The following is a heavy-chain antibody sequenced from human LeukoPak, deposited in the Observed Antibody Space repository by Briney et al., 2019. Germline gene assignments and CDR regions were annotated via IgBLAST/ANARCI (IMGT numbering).Heavy chain of an antibody. CDR3: ARERWTYDSSGYYEY. Sequence: ASVKVSCKASGYTFTSYYMHWVRQAPGQGLEWMGVINPSGGSTSYAQKFQGRVTMTRDTSTSTVYMELSSLRSEDTAVYYCARERWTYDSSGYYEYWGRGTLVTVSS. CDR2: INPSGGST. CDR1: GYTFTSYY. D-gene: IGHD3-22*01. V-gene: IGHV1-46*01. J-gene: IGHJ4*02.